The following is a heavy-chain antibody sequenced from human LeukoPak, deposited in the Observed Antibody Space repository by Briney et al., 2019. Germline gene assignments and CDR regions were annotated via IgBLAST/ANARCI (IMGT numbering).Heavy chain of an antibody. Sequence: GGSLRLSCAASGFTFSDHDMDWVRQAPGKGLEWVGRSRNRPNSYTTQYAASVRGRFTISRDDSKKSLYLQMNSLKTEDTAVYYCTRVEGSGSYKDWGQGTLVTVSS. D-gene: IGHD3-10*01. V-gene: IGHV3-72*01. J-gene: IGHJ4*02. CDR2: SRNRPNSYTT. CDR1: GFTFSDHD. CDR3: TRVEGSGSYKD.